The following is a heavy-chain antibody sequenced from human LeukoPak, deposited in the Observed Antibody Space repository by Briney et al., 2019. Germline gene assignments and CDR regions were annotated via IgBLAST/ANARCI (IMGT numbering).Heavy chain of an antibody. D-gene: IGHD2-15*01. Sequence: GGSLRLSCAASGFTFSSYAMHWVRQAPGKGLEWVAVISYDGSNKYYADSVKGRFTISRDNSKNTLYLQMNSLRAEDTAVYYCAREIGYCSGGSCYRDFDYWGQGTLVTVSS. J-gene: IGHJ4*02. CDR2: ISYDGSNK. CDR3: AREIGYCSGGSCYRDFDY. CDR1: GFTFSSYA. V-gene: IGHV3-30-3*01.